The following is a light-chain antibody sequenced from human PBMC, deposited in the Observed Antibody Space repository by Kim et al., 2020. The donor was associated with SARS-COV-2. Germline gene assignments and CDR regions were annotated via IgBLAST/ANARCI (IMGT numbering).Light chain of an antibody. CDR3: QQYRNWPPYT. CDR2: DTS. Sequence: DIVMTQSPVTLSVSPGESASLSCRASRSVGSNLAWYQHKPGQAPRLLIFDTSKRATGVPARFSGSGSGTLFTLTISDLQSEDFAFYYCQQYRNWPPYTFGQGTKLEI. V-gene: IGKV3-15*01. CDR1: RSVGSN. J-gene: IGKJ2*01.